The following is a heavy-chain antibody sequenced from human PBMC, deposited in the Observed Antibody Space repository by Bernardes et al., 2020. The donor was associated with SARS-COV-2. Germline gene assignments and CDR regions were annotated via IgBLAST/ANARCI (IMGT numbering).Heavy chain of an antibody. V-gene: IGHV3-20*01. J-gene: IGHJ3*02. D-gene: IGHD3-16*02. CDR2: INWNGGRT. Sequence: GGSLRLSCAASGFTFDDYGMSWVRQAPGKGLEWVSGINWNGGRTGYADSVKGRFTNSRDNAKNSLYLQMNSLRAEDTALYHCARNYDYVWGSYRNDFDIWGQGTMVTISS. CDR1: GFTFDDYG. CDR3: ARNYDYVWGSYRNDFDI.